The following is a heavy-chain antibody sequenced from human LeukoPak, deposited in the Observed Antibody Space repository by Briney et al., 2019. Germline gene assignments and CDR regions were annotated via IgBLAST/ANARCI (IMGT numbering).Heavy chain of an antibody. J-gene: IGHJ5*02. V-gene: IGHV1-69*13. Sequence: SVKVSCKASGDTFSSYAISWVRQAPGQGLELRGGIIPIFGTANYAQTFQGRVTITADESTSTAYMELSSLRSEDTAVYYCARGDLEMATIGYNWFDPWGQGTLVTVSS. CDR3: ARGDLEMATIGYNWFDP. D-gene: IGHD5-24*01. CDR2: IIPIFGTA. CDR1: GDTFSSYA.